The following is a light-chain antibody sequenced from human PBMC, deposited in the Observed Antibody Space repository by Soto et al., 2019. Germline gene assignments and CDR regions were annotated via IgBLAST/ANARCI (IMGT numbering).Light chain of an antibody. Sequence: DIVVTQSPDSLAVSLGERATITCKSSRSVLYSPDNRSYLGWYQKKPGQTPKLLIYWASTRESRVPDRFSGSGSGTDFTFTISSLQAADVADYYCQQYYALPYSFGQGTNLDIE. CDR2: WAS. V-gene: IGKV4-1*01. CDR1: RSVLYSPDNRSY. CDR3: QQYYALPYS. J-gene: IGKJ2*03.